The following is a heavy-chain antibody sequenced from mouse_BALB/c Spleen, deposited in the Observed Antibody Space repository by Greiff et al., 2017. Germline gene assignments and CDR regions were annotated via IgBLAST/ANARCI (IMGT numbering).Heavy chain of an antibody. D-gene: IGHD2-1*01. CDR1: GFTFSSYT. Sequence: DVMLVESGGGLVKPGGSLKLSCAASGFTFSSYTMSWVRQTPEKRLEWVATISSGGSYTYYPDSVKGRFTISRDNAKNTLYLQMSSLKSEDTAMYYCTRVYGNYDYYAMDYWGQGTSVTVSS. CDR2: ISSGGSYT. V-gene: IGHV5-6-4*01. CDR3: TRVYGNYDYYAMDY. J-gene: IGHJ4*01.